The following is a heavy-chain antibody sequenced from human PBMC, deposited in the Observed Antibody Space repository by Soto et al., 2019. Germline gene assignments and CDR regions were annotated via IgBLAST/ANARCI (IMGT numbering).Heavy chain of an antibody. V-gene: IGHV3-23*01. CDR2: ISGGGGVT. CDR1: GFTFNNYA. D-gene: IGHD2-2*01. CDR3: AKKASCGSTSCYFPNDYYYFYGMDV. J-gene: IGHJ6*02. Sequence: EVQLLESGGGLVQPGGSLRLSCAASGFTFNNYAMTWVRQAPGKGLEWVSSISGGGGVTYYADSVKGRFTISRDNSKNTLYLQMNSLRAEDTAVYYCAKKASCGSTSCYFPNDYYYFYGMDVWGQGTTVTVSS.